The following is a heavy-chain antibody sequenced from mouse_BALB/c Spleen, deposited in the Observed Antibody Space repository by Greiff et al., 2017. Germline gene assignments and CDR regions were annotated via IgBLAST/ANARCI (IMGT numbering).Heavy chain of an antibody. J-gene: IGHJ4*01. Sequence: EVQLQQSGAELVKPGASVKLSCTASGFNIKDTYMHWVKQRPEQGLEWIGRIDPANGNTKYDPKFQGKATITADTSSNTAYLQLSSLTSEDTAVYYCARESYGNYYYAMDYWGQGTSVTVSS. CDR1: GFNIKDTY. CDR2: IDPANGNT. CDR3: ARESYGNYYYAMDY. D-gene: IGHD2-1*01. V-gene: IGHV14-3*02.